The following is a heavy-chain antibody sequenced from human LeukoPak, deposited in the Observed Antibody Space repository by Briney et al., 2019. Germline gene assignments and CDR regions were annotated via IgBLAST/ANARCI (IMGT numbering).Heavy chain of an antibody. J-gene: IGHJ3*02. CDR1: GFTFSTYW. V-gene: IGHV3-7*01. Sequence: GGSLRLSCAASGFTFSTYWMTWVRQAPGKGLEWVANIKQDGSEEYYVDSVKGRFTISRDNAKNSLYLQMNSLRAEDTAVYYCARGEDIVVVPAAGAEAFDIWGQGTMVTVSS. CDR2: IKQDGSEE. CDR3: ARGEDIVVVPAAGAEAFDI. D-gene: IGHD2-2*01.